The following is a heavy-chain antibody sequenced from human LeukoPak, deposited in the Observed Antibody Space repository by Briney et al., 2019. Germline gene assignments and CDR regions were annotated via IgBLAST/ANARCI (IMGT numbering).Heavy chain of an antibody. D-gene: IGHD3-22*01. CDR3: ARSPGPDLNYYDTSGSYYFDY. CDR1: GGSISSGSYY. V-gene: IGHV4-61*02. CDR2: LYTSGST. Sequence: NPSQTLSLTCTISGGSISSGSYYWSWIRQPGGKGLEWIGRLYTSGSTNYSPSLKSRVTISVDASKNQFSLRLTSVTPADTAVYYCARSPGPDLNYYDTSGSYYFDYWGQGTLVTVSS. J-gene: IGHJ4*02.